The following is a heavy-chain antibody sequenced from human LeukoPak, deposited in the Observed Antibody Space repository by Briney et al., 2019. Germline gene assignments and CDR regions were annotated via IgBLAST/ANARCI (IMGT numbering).Heavy chain of an antibody. J-gene: IGHJ4*02. CDR3: ASRSHKTIVGADTREVGDY. V-gene: IGHV1-69*02. CDR1: GGTLRRHT. CDR2: IIPMMGIA. Sequence: SVKVSCKASGGTLRRHTITWVRQAPGQGLEWMGRIIPMMGIANYAQKFQGRVTITADTSTDTAYMDLISLRSEDTAVYYCASRSHKTIVGADTREVGDYWGQGTLVTVSS. D-gene: IGHD6-19*01.